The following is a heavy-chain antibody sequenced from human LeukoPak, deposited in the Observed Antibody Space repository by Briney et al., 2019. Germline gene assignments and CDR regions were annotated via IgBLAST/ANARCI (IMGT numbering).Heavy chain of an antibody. Sequence: GGSLRLSCAASGFTFSSYEMNWVRQAPGKGLEWVSYISSSDSTIYYADSVKGRFTISRDNAKNSLYLQMNSLRAEDTAVYYCARGSGSLYYYYYMDVWGKGTTVTISS. CDR2: ISSSDSTI. CDR1: GFTFSSYE. J-gene: IGHJ6*03. D-gene: IGHD3-10*01. CDR3: ARGSGSLYYYYYMDV. V-gene: IGHV3-48*03.